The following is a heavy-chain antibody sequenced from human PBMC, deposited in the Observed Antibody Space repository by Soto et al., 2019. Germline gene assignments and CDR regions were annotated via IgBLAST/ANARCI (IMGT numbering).Heavy chain of an antibody. CDR2: IRSKAYGGTT. CDR3: TRADCSSTSCDDFDI. J-gene: IGHJ3*02. D-gene: IGHD2-2*01. CDR1: GFTFGDYA. V-gene: IGHV3-49*03. Sequence: GGSLRLSCTASGFTFGDYAMSWFRQAPGKGLEWVGFIRSKAYGGTTEYAASVKGRFTISRDDSKSIAYLQMNSLKTEDTAVYYCTRADCSSTSCDDFDIWGQGTMVTVSS.